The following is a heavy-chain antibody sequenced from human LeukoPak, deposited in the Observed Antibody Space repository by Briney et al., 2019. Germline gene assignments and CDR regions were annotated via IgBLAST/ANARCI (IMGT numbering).Heavy chain of an antibody. Sequence: SETLSLTCAVYGGSFSSYYWSWIRQPPGKGLEWIGEINHSGSTSYKPSLKSRVTISLDTSKNQFSLKLSSVTAADTAVYYCARAYSSSWYDYYYYYMDVWGKGTTVTVSS. J-gene: IGHJ6*03. D-gene: IGHD6-13*01. CDR3: ARAYSSSWYDYYYYYMDV. CDR2: INHSGST. CDR1: GGSFSSYY. V-gene: IGHV4-34*01.